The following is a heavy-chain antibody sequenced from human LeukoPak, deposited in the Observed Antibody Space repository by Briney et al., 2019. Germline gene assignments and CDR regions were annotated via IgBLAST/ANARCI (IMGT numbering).Heavy chain of an antibody. J-gene: IGHJ5*02. CDR2: IIPILGIA. CDR3: ARGGEDIVVVPAASTGYNWFDP. D-gene: IGHD2-2*01. CDR1: GGTFSSYT. Sequence: SVKVSCKASGGTFSSYTISWVRQAPGQGLEGMGRIIPILGIANYAQKFQGRVTITADKSTSTAYMELSSLRSEDTAVYYCARGGEDIVVVPAASTGYNWFDPWGQGTLVTVSS. V-gene: IGHV1-69*02.